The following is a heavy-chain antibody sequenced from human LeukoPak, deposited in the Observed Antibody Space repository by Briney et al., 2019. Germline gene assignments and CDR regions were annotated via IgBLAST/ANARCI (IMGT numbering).Heavy chain of an antibody. CDR2: SYYSGST. Sequence: SETLSLTCTVSGGSISSYYGSWIRQPPGPGLEWFGYSYYSGSTNYNPSLKSRVTISVDTSKNQFSLKLSSVTAADTAVYYCARHVAAAGTEYFDYWGQGTLVTVSS. CDR3: ARHVAAAGTEYFDY. V-gene: IGHV4-59*08. D-gene: IGHD6-13*01. J-gene: IGHJ4*02. CDR1: GGSISSYY.